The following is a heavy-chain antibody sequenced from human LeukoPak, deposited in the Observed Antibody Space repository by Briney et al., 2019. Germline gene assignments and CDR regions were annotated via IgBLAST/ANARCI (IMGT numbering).Heavy chain of an antibody. D-gene: IGHD5-24*01. CDR3: ARASDPWLQLT. J-gene: IGHJ5*02. V-gene: IGHV3-7*05. CDR1: GFTFSNYW. Sequence: GGSLRLSCAAFGFTFSNYWMIWVRQAPGKGLEWVGNIKQDGSEKRYADSVRGRFTISRDNAQTSLYLQMNSLRAEDTAVYYCARASDPWLQLTWGQGTLVTVSS. CDR2: IKQDGSEK.